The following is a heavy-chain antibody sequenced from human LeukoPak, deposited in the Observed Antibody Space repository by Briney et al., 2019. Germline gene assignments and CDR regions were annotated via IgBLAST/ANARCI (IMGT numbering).Heavy chain of an antibody. D-gene: IGHD6-19*01. V-gene: IGHV3-23*01. J-gene: IGHJ4*02. CDR3: AKEVANANGWYADY. Sequence: GGSLRLSCASSGFTFSSFAMSWVRQPPGEGLEWVSGISGGGGSTQYADSVKGRFTISRDNSKNTFYLQMSSLRAADTAIYFCAKEVANANGWYADYWGQGTRVTVSA. CDR2: ISGGGGST. CDR1: GFTFSSFA.